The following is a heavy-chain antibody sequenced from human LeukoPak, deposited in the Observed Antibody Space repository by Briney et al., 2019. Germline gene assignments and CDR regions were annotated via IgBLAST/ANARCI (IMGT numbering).Heavy chain of an antibody. Sequence: GGSLRLSCAASGFTFSSYAMSWVRQAPGKGLEWVSAISGSGGGTYYADSVKGRFTISGDNSKNTLYLQMNSLRAEDTAVYYCANSMVRGVTQYFQHWGQGTLVTVSS. D-gene: IGHD3-10*01. CDR1: GFTFSSYA. J-gene: IGHJ1*01. V-gene: IGHV3-23*01. CDR2: ISGSGGGT. CDR3: ANSMVRGVTQYFQH.